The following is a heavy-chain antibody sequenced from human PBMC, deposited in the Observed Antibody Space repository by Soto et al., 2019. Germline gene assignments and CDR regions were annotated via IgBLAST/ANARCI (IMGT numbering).Heavy chain of an antibody. CDR2: IWHDGSQK. CDR3: AGRDEPFQV. CDR1: GFTFSNYG. J-gene: IGHJ3*01. V-gene: IGHV3-33*01. Sequence: QVQLVESGGGVVQPGTSLRLSCVATGFTFSNYGIHWVRQAPGRGLEWVAVIWHDGSQKYLADSVRGRFTISRDNSKNTVYLQMNSLRAEDTAVYYCAGRDEPFQVWGQGTMVTVSS.